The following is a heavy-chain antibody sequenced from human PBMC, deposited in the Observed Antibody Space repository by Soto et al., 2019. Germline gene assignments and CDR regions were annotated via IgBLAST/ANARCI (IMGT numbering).Heavy chain of an antibody. CDR2: ISGSGAST. CDR1: GFTFNKYA. J-gene: IGHJ4*02. V-gene: IGHV3-23*01. CDR3: AKTPGVITVITSLDH. D-gene: IGHD3-16*01. Sequence: GALRLSCVASGFTFNKYALALVRQAPGKGLEWVSAISGSGASTYDADSVKGRFTISRDNSNNALYLQMNSLRAEDTAVYYCAKTPGVITVITSLDHCGQGPPVTVSS.